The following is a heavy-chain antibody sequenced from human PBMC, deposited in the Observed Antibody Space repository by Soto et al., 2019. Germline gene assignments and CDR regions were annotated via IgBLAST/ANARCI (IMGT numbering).Heavy chain of an antibody. Sequence: SETLSLTCAVYGGSFSGYYWSWIRQPPGKGLEWIGEINHSGSTNYNPSLKSRVTISVDTSKNQFSLKLSSVTAADTAVYYCARVRGLYCSSTSCYGISSSSRRYYFDYWGQGTLVTVSS. CDR3: ARVRGLYCSSTSCYGISSSSRRYYFDY. CDR2: INHSGST. D-gene: IGHD2-2*01. CDR1: GGSFSGYY. V-gene: IGHV4-34*01. J-gene: IGHJ4*02.